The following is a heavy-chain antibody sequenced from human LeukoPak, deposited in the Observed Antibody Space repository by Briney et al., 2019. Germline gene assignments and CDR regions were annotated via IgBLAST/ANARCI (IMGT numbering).Heavy chain of an antibody. CDR1: GYTFTGYY. D-gene: IGHD3-22*01. Sequence: ASVKVSCKASGYTFTGYYMHWVRQAPGQGLEWMGWINPNSGGTNYAQEFQGRVTMTRDTSISTAYMELSRLRSDDTAVYYCAREPSYYYDSSGSFDYWGQGTLVTVSS. J-gene: IGHJ4*02. CDR2: INPNSGGT. V-gene: IGHV1-2*02. CDR3: AREPSYYYDSSGSFDY.